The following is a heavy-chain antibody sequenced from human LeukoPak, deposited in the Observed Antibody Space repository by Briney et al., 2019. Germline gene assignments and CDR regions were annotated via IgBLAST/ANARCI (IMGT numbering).Heavy chain of an antibody. CDR2: INHSGST. D-gene: IGHD3-10*01. CDR1: GGSFSGYY. Sequence: PSETLSLTCAVYGGSFSGYYWSWIRQPPGKGLEWIGGINHSGSTNCNPSLKSRVTTSVKTYKNQSSLTQSTVPGSDPVVSYRSRGLRGGDYWGQGTLVTASS. J-gene: IGHJ4*02. CDR3: SRGLRGGDY. V-gene: IGHV4-34*01.